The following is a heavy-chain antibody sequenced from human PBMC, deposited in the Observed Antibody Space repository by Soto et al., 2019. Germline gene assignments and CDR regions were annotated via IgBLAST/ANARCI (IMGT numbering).Heavy chain of an antibody. J-gene: IGHJ4*02. Sequence: EVQLVETGGGLIQPGGSLRLSCAVSGLTVSSNYMSWVRQAPGKGLEWVSIIYSAGSTYYADSVKGRFTMSRDNSKNTVYLQMNSLRAEDTAVYYCARVFTDTAKVFDYWGQGTLVTVSA. CDR3: ARVFTDTAKVFDY. CDR1: GLTVSSNY. D-gene: IGHD5-18*01. CDR2: IYSAGST. V-gene: IGHV3-53*02.